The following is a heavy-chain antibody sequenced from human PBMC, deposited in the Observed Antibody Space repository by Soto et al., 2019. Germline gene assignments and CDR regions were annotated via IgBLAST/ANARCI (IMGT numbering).Heavy chain of an antibody. CDR1: GGSVSSDTHY. D-gene: IGHD2-2*02. J-gene: IGHJ6*02. CDR3: ARFVRSCSGTTCYTRADV. Sequence: PSETLSLTCTVSGGSVSSDTHYWSWIRQHPGKRLEWIGFIYSSGSTNYNPSLKSRVTMSVDTSKNQFSLKLRSVIVADTAVYHCARFVRSCSGTTCYTRADVWGQGTTVT. CDR2: IYSSGST. V-gene: IGHV4-61*01.